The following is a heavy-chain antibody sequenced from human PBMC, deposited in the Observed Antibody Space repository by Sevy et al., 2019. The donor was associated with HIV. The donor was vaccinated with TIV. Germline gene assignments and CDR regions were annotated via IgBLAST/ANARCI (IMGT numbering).Heavy chain of an antibody. CDR1: GFSFSQYS. V-gene: IGHV3-48*02. CDR3: ARVVLYYDANYRDY. D-gene: IGHD3-22*01. CDR2: ISDTSGTI. Sequence: GGSLRLSCAASGFSFSQYSMNWVRQAPGKGLEWLSYISDTSGTIYYAASVKGRFTISRDNAKNSVYLQMNSLRDEDPAVYYCARVVLYYDANYRDYWGQGALVTVSS. J-gene: IGHJ4*02.